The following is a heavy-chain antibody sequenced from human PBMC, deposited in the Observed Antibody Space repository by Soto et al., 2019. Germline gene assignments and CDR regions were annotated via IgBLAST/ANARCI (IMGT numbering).Heavy chain of an antibody. V-gene: IGHV3-21*01. CDR2: ISSSSSYI. J-gene: IGHJ6*02. CDR3: ARPRGYGSSPYYYYYYGMDV. CDR1: GFTFSSYS. Sequence: GGSLRLSCAASGFTFSSYSMNWVRQAPGKGLEWVSSISSSSSYIYYADSVKGRFTISRDNAKNSLYLQMNSLRAEDTAVYYCARPRGYGSSPYYYYYYGMDVWGQGTTVTVSS. D-gene: IGHD6-13*01.